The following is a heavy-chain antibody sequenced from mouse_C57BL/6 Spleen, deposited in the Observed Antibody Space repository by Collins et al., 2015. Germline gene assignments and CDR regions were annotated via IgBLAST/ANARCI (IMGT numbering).Heavy chain of an antibody. D-gene: IGHD3-2*02. Sequence: QVQLQQPGAELVRPGSSVKLSCKASGYTFTGYWMDWVKQRPGQGLEWIGNIYPSDSETHYNQKFKDKATLTVDKSSSTAYMQLSSLTSEDSAAYYCARWDSSVHYFDYWGQGTTLTVSS. CDR2: IYPSDSET. J-gene: IGHJ2*01. CDR1: GYTFTGYW. V-gene: IGHV1-61*01. CDR3: ARWDSSVHYFDY.